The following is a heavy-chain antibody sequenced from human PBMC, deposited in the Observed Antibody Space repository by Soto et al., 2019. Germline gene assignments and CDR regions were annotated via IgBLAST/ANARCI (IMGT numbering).Heavy chain of an antibody. Sequence: SVKVSIRASCFIFTNDGVNWVRQAPGQGLEWMGWISGYNGNTKYGQKFQDRVTLTADTSTATAFMEVRSLRGDDSAVYYCATCGGHHFGMDVWRQGTTFTVSS. CDR3: ATCGGHHFGMDV. D-gene: IGHD2-21*01. CDR2: ISGYNGNT. J-gene: IGHJ6*02. V-gene: IGHV1-18*01. CDR1: CFIFTNDG.